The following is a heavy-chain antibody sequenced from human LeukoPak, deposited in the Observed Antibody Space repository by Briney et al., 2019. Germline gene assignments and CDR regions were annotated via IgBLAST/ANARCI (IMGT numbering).Heavy chain of an antibody. CDR3: ASGRRYQQL. Sequence: SETLSLTCAVYGGSFSGYYWSWIRQPPGKGLEWIGEINHSGSTNYNPSLKSRVTISVDTSKNQFSLKLSSVTAADTAVYYCASGRRYQQLWGQGTMVTVSS. CDR2: INHSGST. CDR1: GGSFSGYY. J-gene: IGHJ3*01. D-gene: IGHD1/OR15-1a*01. V-gene: IGHV4-34*01.